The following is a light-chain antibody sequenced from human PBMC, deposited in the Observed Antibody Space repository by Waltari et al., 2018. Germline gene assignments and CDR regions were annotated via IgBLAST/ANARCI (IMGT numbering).Light chain of an antibody. CDR3: QKYVSLPAT. Sequence: DIVLTQSPGTLSLSPGERATLPCRASQSVSKYLAWYQQKPGQAPRLLIYDASTRATGIPDRFSGSGSGTDFSLTISRLEPEDFAVYYCQKYVSLPATFGQGTKVEIK. CDR1: QSVSKY. CDR2: DAS. V-gene: IGKV3-20*01. J-gene: IGKJ1*01.